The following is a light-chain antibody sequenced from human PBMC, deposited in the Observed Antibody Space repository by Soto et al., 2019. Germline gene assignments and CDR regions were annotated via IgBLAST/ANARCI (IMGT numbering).Light chain of an antibody. J-gene: IGKJ1*01. V-gene: IGKV1-6*01. Sequence: AIQMTQSPSSLSASVGDRVAISCRASQDIRNTLAWYQQKPGEAPKLLIFAASNLQSGVPSRFSGSGSGTDFTLTISRLEPEDFAMYYCQQYSTSDRTFGQGTKVDIK. CDR1: QDIRNT. CDR2: AAS. CDR3: QQYSTSDRT.